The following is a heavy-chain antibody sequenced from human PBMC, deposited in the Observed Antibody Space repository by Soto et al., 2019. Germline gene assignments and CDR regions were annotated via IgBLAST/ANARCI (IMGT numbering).Heavy chain of an antibody. CDR2: LYTEGTT. CDR1: GLTVSHNY. V-gene: IGHV3-53*01. J-gene: IGHJ6*02. CDR3: VRPRPSGENYGMDV. D-gene: IGHD3-16*01. Sequence: GGSLRLSCVASGLTVSHNYMAWVRQAPEMGLEWVSILYTEGTTYYADSVKGRFTISRDSSKNTLFLQMDSLRAEDTAVYYCVRPRPSGENYGMDVWGQGTTVTVS.